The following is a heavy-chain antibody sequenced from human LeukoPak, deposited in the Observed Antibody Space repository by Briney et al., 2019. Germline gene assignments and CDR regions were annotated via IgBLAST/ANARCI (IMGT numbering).Heavy chain of an antibody. D-gene: IGHD3-22*01. CDR3: ASIGY. Sequence: GGSLRLSCAASGFTSSNYSMNWVRQAPGKGLEWVSYISRSGKTINYADSVKGRFTISRDNAKNSLHLQMNSLRAEDTAVYYCASIGYWGQGTLVTVSS. J-gene: IGHJ4*02. V-gene: IGHV3-48*01. CDR2: ISRSGKTI. CDR1: GFTSSNYS.